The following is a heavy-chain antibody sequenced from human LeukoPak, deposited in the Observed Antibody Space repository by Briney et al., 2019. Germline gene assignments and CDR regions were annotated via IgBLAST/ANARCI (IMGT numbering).Heavy chain of an antibody. CDR3: AKYGSGSYYKPPADDFDY. V-gene: IGHV3-30*18. Sequence: PGGSLRLSCAASGFTFSSYGMHWVRQAPGKGLQWVAVISLDATQKYYADSVKGRFTISRDNSKNTLYLQMNSLRAEDTAVYYCAKYGSGSYYKPPADDFDYWGQGTLVTVSS. J-gene: IGHJ4*02. CDR1: GFTFSSYG. D-gene: IGHD3-10*01. CDR2: ISLDATQK.